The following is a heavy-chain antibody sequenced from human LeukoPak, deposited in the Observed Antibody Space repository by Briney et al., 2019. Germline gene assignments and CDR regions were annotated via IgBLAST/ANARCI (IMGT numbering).Heavy chain of an antibody. CDR1: GFSFSGHW. J-gene: IGHJ4*02. CDR3: ARGPNSNWSGLDF. V-gene: IGHV3-74*01. CDR2: ISPTGSTT. Sequence: GGSLRLSCTASGFSFSGHWMHWARQLPGKGLVWVSRISPTGSTTSYADSVKGRFTVSRDNAKNTLYLQVNNQRAEDTAVYYCARGPNSNWSGLDFWGQGTLLTVSS. D-gene: IGHD6-6*01.